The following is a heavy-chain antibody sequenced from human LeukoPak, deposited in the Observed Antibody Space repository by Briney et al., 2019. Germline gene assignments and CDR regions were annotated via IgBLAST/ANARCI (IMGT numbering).Heavy chain of an antibody. Sequence: PSETLSLTCTVSGGSISSSSYYWGWIRQPPGKGLEWIGSIYYSGSTYYNPSLKSRVTISVDTSKNQFSLKLSSVTAADTAVYYCAREFRIWVAAINWFDPWGQGTLVTVSS. CDR3: AREFRIWVAAINWFDP. CDR1: GGSISSSSYY. V-gene: IGHV4-39*07. D-gene: IGHD2-15*01. CDR2: IYYSGST. J-gene: IGHJ5*02.